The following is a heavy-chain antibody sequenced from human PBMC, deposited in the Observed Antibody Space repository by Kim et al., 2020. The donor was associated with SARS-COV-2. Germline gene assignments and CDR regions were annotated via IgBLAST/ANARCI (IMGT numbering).Heavy chain of an antibody. V-gene: IGHV4-4*07. CDR3: ARTVGATLFDI. CDR2: T. J-gene: IGHJ3*02. Sequence: TNYNPSLKSRVTMSVDTSKNQFSLKLSSVTAADTAVYYCARTVGATLFDIWGQGTMVTVSS. D-gene: IGHD1-26*01.